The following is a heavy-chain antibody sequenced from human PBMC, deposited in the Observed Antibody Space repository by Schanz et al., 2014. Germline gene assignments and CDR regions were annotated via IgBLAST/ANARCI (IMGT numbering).Heavy chain of an antibody. CDR1: RLNFNNAW. V-gene: IGHV3-21*02. D-gene: IGHD6-6*01. Sequence: EVQLEESGGGLVKPGGSLKLSCAASRLNFNNAWMHWVRQAPGRGLEWVSTIYSSGSTYYADSVKGRFTISRDNAKNSLYLQMNSLRAEDTAVYYCVPMSIAAHWGQGTLVTVSS. CDR3: VPMSIAAH. J-gene: IGHJ4*02. CDR2: IYSSGST.